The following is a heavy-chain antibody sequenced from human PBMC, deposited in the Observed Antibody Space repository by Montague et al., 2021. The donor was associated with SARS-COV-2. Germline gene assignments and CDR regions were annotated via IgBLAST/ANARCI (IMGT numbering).Heavy chain of an antibody. J-gene: IGHJ6*02. Sequence: SLRLSCAASGFTFSNYEMNWVRQAPGKGLEWVLYISSSGSTIYYADSVKGRFTISRDNAQDSLYLQMNSLRAEDTGVYYCARDRGYGDFYYYGMDVWGQGTKFTASS. D-gene: IGHD3-10*01. V-gene: IGHV3-48*03. CDR2: ISSSGSTI. CDR3: ARDRGYGDFYYYGMDV. CDR1: GFTFSNYE.